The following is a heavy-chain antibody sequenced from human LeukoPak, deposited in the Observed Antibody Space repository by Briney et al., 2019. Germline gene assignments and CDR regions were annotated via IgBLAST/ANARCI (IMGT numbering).Heavy chain of an antibody. J-gene: IGHJ4*02. D-gene: IGHD5-18*01. CDR2: INHSGST. V-gene: IGHV4-34*01. CDR1: GGSFSGYY. CDR3: VRIRSARGYSYGPFDY. Sequence: PSQTLSLTCAVYGGSFSGYYWSWIRQPPGKGLEWIGEINHSGSTNYNPSLKSRVTISVDTSKNQFSLKLSSVTAADTAVYYCVRIRSARGYSYGPFDYWGQGTLVTVSS.